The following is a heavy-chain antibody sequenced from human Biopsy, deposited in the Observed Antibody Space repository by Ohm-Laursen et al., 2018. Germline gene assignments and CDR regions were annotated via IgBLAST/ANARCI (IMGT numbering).Heavy chain of an antibody. D-gene: IGHD5-12*01. CDR2: IYYSGST. Sequence: GTLSLTCTVSGGSVNSYYWSWIRQPPGKGLEWIGYIYYSGSTNYNPSLKSRVTISVDTSRNQFSLKLSSVAAADTAVYYCAGRPWPNAFDIWGQGTMVTVSS. J-gene: IGHJ3*02. CDR3: AGRPWPNAFDI. CDR1: GGSVNSYY. V-gene: IGHV4-59*02.